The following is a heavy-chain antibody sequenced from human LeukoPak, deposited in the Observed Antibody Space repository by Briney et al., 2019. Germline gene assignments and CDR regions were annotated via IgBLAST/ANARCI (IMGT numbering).Heavy chain of an antibody. V-gene: IGHV3-23*01. CDR1: GFTFSSYA. D-gene: IGHD3-22*01. CDR2: ISGSGGST. CDR3: AKDVSDYYDSSGQPPGDY. J-gene: IGHJ4*02. Sequence: PGGSLRLSCAASGFTFSSYAMSWVRQAPGKGLEWVSAISGSGGSTYYADSVKGRFTISRDNSKNTLYLQMNSLRAEDTAVYYCAKDVSDYYDSSGQPPGDYWGQGTLVTVSS.